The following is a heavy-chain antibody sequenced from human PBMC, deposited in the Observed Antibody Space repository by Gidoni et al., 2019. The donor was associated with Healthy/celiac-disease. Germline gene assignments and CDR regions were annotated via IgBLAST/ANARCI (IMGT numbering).Heavy chain of an antibody. D-gene: IGHD2-21*02. CDR3: ARGHIVVVTAIRYYYYGMDV. CDR2: INHSGST. V-gene: IGHV4-34*01. J-gene: IGHJ6*02. Sequence: QVQLQQWGAGLLKPSETLSLTCAVYVGSFSGYYWSWSRQPPGKGLEWIGEINHSGSTNYNPSLKSRVTISVDTSKNQFSLKLSSVTAADTAVYYCARGHIVVVTAIRYYYYGMDVWGQGTTVTASS. CDR1: VGSFSGYY.